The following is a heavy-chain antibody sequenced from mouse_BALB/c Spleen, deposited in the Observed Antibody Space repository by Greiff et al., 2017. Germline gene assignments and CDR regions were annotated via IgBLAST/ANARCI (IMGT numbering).Heavy chain of an antibody. V-gene: IGHV1-5*01. Sequence: VQLQQSGTVLARPGASVKMSCKASGYSFTSYWMHWVKQRPGQGLEWIGAIYPGNSDTSYNQKFKGKAKLTAVTSASTAYMELSSLTNEDSAVYYCTRPNYYGSRYFDVWGAGTTVTVSS. CDR3: TRPNYYGSRYFDV. D-gene: IGHD1-1*01. J-gene: IGHJ1*01. CDR2: IYPGNSDT. CDR1: GYSFTSYW.